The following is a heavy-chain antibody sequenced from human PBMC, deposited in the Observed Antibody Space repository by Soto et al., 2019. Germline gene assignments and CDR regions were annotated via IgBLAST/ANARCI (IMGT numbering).Heavy chain of an antibody. D-gene: IGHD3-10*01. CDR1: GGSISSGGYY. Sequence: QVQLQESGPGLVKPSQTLSLTCTVSGGSISSGGYYWSWIRQHPGKGLEWIGYIYYSGSTYYNPSLKSRVTISVDTAKNQFSLELSSVTAADTAVYYCARASRITMVRGATHNWFDPWGQGTLVTVSS. J-gene: IGHJ5*02. CDR3: ARASRITMVRGATHNWFDP. V-gene: IGHV4-31*03. CDR2: IYYSGST.